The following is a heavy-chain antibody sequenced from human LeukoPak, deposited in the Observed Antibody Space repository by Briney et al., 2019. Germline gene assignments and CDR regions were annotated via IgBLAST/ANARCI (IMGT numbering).Heavy chain of an antibody. CDR3: ARDRYYYDSSGYYQLDY. Sequence: SETLSLTCTVSGGSISSSSYYWGWIRQPPGKGLEWIGVINHSGNTNYNPSLKSRVTISVDTSKNQFSLKLSSVTAADTAVYYCARDRYYYDSSGYYQLDYWGQGTLVTVSS. CDR2: INHSGNT. CDR1: GGSISSSSYY. V-gene: IGHV4-39*07. J-gene: IGHJ4*02. D-gene: IGHD3-22*01.